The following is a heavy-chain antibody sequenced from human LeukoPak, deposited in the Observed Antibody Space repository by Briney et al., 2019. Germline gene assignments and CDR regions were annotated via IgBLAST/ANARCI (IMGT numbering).Heavy chain of an antibody. Sequence: KISCKGSGYSFTNYWIGWVRQAPGQGLEWMGGIIPIFGTANYAQKFQGRVTITADESTSTAYMELSSLRSEDTAVYYCARDGVGATFFDYWGQGTLVTVSS. D-gene: IGHD1-26*01. V-gene: IGHV1-69*01. CDR1: GYSFTNYW. CDR2: IIPIFGTA. J-gene: IGHJ4*02. CDR3: ARDGVGATFFDY.